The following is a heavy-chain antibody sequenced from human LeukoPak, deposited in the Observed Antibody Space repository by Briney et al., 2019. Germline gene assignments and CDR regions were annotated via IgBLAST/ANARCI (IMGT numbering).Heavy chain of an antibody. CDR3: ARGADFWSDSIRFFDY. CDR1: GGSISSRY. J-gene: IGHJ4*02. V-gene: IGHV4-59*11. D-gene: IGHD3-3*01. CDR2: IYYSGST. Sequence: SETLSLTCTVSGGSISSRYWSWIRQPPGKGLEWIGYIYYSGSTNYNPSLKSRVTISVDTSKNQFSLKLSSVTAADTAVYYCARGADFWSDSIRFFDYWGQGTLVTVSS.